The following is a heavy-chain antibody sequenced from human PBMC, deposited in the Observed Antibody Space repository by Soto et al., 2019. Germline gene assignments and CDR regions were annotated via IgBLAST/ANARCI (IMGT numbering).Heavy chain of an antibody. CDR2: ISNSGGGT. CDR1: GFTFSNYV. CDR3: AKEDVGGYYYSGL. Sequence: PGGSLRLSCAPSGFTFSNYVMSWVRQAPGKGLEWVSSISNSGGGTYYAESVRGQFTNSRDNSKNTLNMQLNSMRVEDMALYYCAKEDVGGYYYSGLWGRGTLVTVSS. V-gene: IGHV3-23*01. J-gene: IGHJ4*02. D-gene: IGHD1-26*01.